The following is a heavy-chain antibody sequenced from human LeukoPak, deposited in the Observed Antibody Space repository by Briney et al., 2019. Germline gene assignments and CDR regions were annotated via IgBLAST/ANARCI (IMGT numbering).Heavy chain of an antibody. CDR3: ARYDSYYFDY. V-gene: IGHV4-31*03. CDR1: GGSISSSGYY. Sequence: SETLSLTCTVSGGSISSSGYYWSWIRQHPGKGLEWIGYIYYSGSTYYNPSLKSRVTISVDTSKNQFSLKLSSVTAADTAVYYCARYDSYYFDYWGQGTLVTVSS. D-gene: IGHD1-1*01. CDR2: IYYSGST. J-gene: IGHJ4*02.